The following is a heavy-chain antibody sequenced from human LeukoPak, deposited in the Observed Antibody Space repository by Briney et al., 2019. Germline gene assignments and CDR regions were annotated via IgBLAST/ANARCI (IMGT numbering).Heavy chain of an antibody. Sequence: GGSLRLSCAASGFRFNTLWMSWVRQAPGKGLEWVANINEGGSADYYADSVKGRFTISRDNAKNSLHLRMNSLRAEDTAVYYCARDPFELWGQGTLVTVSS. J-gene: IGHJ4*02. CDR1: GFRFNTLW. D-gene: IGHD1-26*01. CDR3: ARDPFEL. V-gene: IGHV3-7*01. CDR2: INEGGSAD.